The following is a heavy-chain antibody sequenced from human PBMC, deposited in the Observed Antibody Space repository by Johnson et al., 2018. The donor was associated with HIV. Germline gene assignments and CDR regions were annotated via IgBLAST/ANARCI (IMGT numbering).Heavy chain of an antibody. CDR2: IKQDGSEK. CDR1: GFTFSDYY. V-gene: IGHV3-7*01. Sequence: VQLVESGGGVVRPGGSLRLSCAASGFTFSDYYMSWIRQAPGKGLEWVANIKQDGSEKYYVDSVKGRFTISRDNAKNSLYLQMNSLRAEDTAVYYCARGLQARFDAFDIWGQGTMVTVSS. J-gene: IGHJ3*02. D-gene: IGHD5-24*01. CDR3: ARGLQARFDAFDI.